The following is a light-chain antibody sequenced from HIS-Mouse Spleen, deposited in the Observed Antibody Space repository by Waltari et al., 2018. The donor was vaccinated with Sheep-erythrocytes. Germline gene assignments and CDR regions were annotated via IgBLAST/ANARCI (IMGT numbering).Light chain of an antibody. CDR2: DAS. V-gene: IGKV1-33*01. CDR3: QQYDNLLT. J-gene: IGKJ4*01. CDR1: QDISNY. Sequence: DIQMTQSPSSLSASVGDRVTITCQASQDISNYLNWYQQKPGKAPKLLIYDASNLETGVPSRFNGSGSRTDFTFTISRLQPEDIATYYCQQYDNLLTFGGGTKVEIK.